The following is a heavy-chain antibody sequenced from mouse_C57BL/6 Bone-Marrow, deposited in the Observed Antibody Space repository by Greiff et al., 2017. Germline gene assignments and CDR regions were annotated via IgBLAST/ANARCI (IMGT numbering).Heavy chain of an antibody. CDR1: GFTFSDYG. CDR3: AREGYGSSQGYFDV. D-gene: IGHD1-1*01. CDR2: ISSGSSTI. V-gene: IGHV5-17*01. Sequence: EVKLVDSGGGLVKPGGSLKLSCAASGFTFSDYGMHWVRQAPEKGLEWVAYISSGSSTIYYADTVKGRFTISRDNAKNTLFLQMTSLRSEDTAMYYCAREGYGSSQGYFDVWGTGTTVTVSS. J-gene: IGHJ1*03.